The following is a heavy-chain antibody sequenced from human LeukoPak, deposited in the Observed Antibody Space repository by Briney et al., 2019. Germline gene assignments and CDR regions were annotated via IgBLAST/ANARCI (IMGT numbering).Heavy chain of an antibody. V-gene: IGHV4-59*12. D-gene: IGHD4-11*01. Sequence: SETLSLTCTVSGGSISSYYWSWIRQPPGKGLEWIGEIYHSGSTNYNPSLKSRVTISVDKSKNQFSLKLSSVTAADTAVYYCARIYSNSYFDYWGQGTLVTVSS. J-gene: IGHJ4*02. CDR2: IYHSGST. CDR3: ARIYSNSYFDY. CDR1: GGSISSYY.